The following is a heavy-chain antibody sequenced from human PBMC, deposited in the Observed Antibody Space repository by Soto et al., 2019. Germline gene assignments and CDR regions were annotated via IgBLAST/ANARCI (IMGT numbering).Heavy chain of an antibody. CDR2: IYPGDSDA. D-gene: IGHD1-26*01. Sequence: GESLKISCKGSGYSFTTYWIAWVRQMPGKGLEWMGIIYPGDSDARYSPSFQGQVTISADKSISTAYLQWSSLKASDTAMYYCARHGSRYSRPVFPDQRNNWFDPWGQGTQVTVSS. V-gene: IGHV5-51*01. CDR1: GYSFTTYW. J-gene: IGHJ5*02. CDR3: ARHGSRYSRPVFPDQRNNWFDP.